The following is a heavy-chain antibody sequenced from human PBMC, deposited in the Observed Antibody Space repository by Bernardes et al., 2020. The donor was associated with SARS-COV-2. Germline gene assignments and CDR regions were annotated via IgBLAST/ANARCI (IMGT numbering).Heavy chain of an antibody. CDR1: GFSLSTSGVG. V-gene: IGHV2-5*01. J-gene: IGHJ5*02. D-gene: IGHD2-2*02. Sequence: GPTLVKPTQTLTLTCTFSGFSLSTSGVGVGWIRQPPGKALEWLALIYWNDDKRYSPSLKSRLTITKDTSKNQVVLTMTNMDPVDTATYYCAHLIDKAGYCSSTSCYTLDWFDPWGQGTLVTVSS. CDR2: IYWNDDK. CDR3: AHLIDKAGYCSSTSCYTLDWFDP.